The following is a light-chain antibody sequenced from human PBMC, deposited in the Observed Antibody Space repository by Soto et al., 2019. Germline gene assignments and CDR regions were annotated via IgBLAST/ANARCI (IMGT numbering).Light chain of an antibody. CDR1: SSNIGNNY. Sequence: QSVLTRPPSVSAAPGQKVTISCSGSSSNIGNNYVSWYQQLPGTAPKLLIYDNNKRPSGIPDRFSGSKSGTSATLGITGLQTGDEADYYCGTWDSSLSVGVFGGGTKLTVL. CDR2: DNN. J-gene: IGLJ2*01. V-gene: IGLV1-51*01. CDR3: GTWDSSLSVGV.